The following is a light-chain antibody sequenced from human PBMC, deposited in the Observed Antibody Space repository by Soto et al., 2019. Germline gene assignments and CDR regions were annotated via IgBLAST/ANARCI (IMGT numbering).Light chain of an antibody. CDR1: QDINNY. CDR3: QKFNNYPLS. V-gene: IGKV1-27*01. Sequence: DIQMAQSPSSLSASVGDRVTITCRASQDINNYLAWYQQRPGKVPKLLIDSASTLQGGVPSRFSGRRSGTEFTLTINGLQPEDVATYYCQKFNNYPLSFGPGTKVDIK. CDR2: SAS. J-gene: IGKJ3*01.